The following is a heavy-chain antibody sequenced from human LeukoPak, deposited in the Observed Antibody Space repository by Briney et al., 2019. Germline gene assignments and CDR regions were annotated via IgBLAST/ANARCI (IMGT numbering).Heavy chain of an antibody. CDR2: VYSNWRT. Sequence: SETLSLTCSVTAGSIGNFHWAWIRQPPRKPLELLGYVYSNWRTNYSPSLKIQVAISIDTSTSKFSLNLNSVTAADTATYFYARVISVRSQYCYYMDVWGNGTTVTVSS. CDR3: ARVISVRSQYCYYMDV. CDR1: AGSIGNFH. J-gene: IGHJ6*03. V-gene: IGHV4-59*01. D-gene: IGHD3-10*01.